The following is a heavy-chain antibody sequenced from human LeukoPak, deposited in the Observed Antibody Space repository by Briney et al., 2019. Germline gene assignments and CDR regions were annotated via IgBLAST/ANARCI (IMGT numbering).Heavy chain of an antibody. V-gene: IGHV3-74*01. J-gene: IGHJ1*01. CDR3: ARDRQWLVKGYFQH. D-gene: IGHD6-19*01. CDR2: INSDGSST. CDR1: GFTFSSYW. Sequence: QPGGSLRLSCAASGFTFSSYWMHWVRQAPGKGLVWVSRINSDGSSTSYADSVKGRFAISRDNAKNTLYLQMNSLRAEDTAVYYCARDRQWLVKGYFQHWGQGTLVTVSS.